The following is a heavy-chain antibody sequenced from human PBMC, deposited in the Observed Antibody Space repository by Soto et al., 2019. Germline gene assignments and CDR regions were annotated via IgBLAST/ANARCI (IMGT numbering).Heavy chain of an antibody. CDR3: ARGQTGGGWGYYFDY. CDR2: IIPIFGTA. Sequence: QVQLVQSGAEVKKPGSSVKVSCKASGGTFSSYAIDWVRQAPGQGLEWMGGIIPIFGTADYAQKFQGRVTITADESTSTAYVEQSSLRSEDTAVYYCARGQTGGGWGYYFDYLGQGTLVTVSS. CDR1: GGTFSSYA. V-gene: IGHV1-69*12. D-gene: IGHD3-16*01. J-gene: IGHJ4*02.